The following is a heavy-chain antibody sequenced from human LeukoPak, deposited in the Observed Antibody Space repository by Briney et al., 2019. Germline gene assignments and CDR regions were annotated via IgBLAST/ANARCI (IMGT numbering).Heavy chain of an antibody. CDR3: ARAGGVATTEGAFDI. V-gene: IGHV5-51*01. D-gene: IGHD5-12*01. CDR1: GYSFTSYW. Sequence: GESLKISCKGSGYSFTSYWIGWVRQMPGKGLEWMGIIYPGDSDTRYSPSFQGQVTISADKSISTAYLQWSSLKASDTAMYYCARAGGVATTEGAFDIWGQGTMVTVSS. J-gene: IGHJ3*02. CDR2: IYPGDSDT.